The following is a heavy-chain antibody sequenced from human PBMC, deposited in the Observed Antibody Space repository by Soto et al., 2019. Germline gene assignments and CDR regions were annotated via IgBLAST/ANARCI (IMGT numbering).Heavy chain of an antibody. CDR2: ISKDGNVK. V-gene: IGHV3-30*03. D-gene: IGHD2-8*02. Sequence: QVQLVESGGGVVQPGRSLRLSCAASGFTFSSYGMHWVRRAPGKGLEWVAVISKDGNVKYYAESLKGRFTNYRDNPKNALYLQMTNLGAEDTAAYYCTGEVESGYWGQGTLVTVSS. CDR3: TGEVESGY. J-gene: IGHJ4*02. CDR1: GFTFSSYG.